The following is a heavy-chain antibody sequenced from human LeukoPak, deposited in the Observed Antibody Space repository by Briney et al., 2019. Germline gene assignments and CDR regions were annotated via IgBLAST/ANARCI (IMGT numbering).Heavy chain of an antibody. V-gene: IGHV1-46*01. CDR3: ASGRGSYRSYFDY. CDR1: GYTFTSYY. Sequence: ASVEVSCRASGYTFTSYYMHWVRQAPGQGLEWMGIINPSGGSTSYAQKFQGRVTMTRDTSTSTVYMELSSLRSEDTAVYYCASGRGSYRSYFDYWGQGTLVTVSS. J-gene: IGHJ4*02. D-gene: IGHD1-26*01. CDR2: INPSGGST.